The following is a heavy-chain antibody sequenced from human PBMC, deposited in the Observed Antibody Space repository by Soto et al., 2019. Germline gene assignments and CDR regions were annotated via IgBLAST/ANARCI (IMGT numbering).Heavy chain of an antibody. V-gene: IGHV3-21*01. CDR1: GFTFSSYS. J-gene: IGHJ4*02. CDR3: AKDRLMYYDSSGYPAIDY. CDR2: FISIISYL. Sequence: GGSLRLSCAASGFTFSSYSMNWVRQAPGKGLEWVSFFISIISYLYYADSLKGRLTISRDNAKNSLYLQMNSLRAEDTAVYYFAKDRLMYYDSSGYPAIDYWGQGTLVTVSS. D-gene: IGHD3-22*01.